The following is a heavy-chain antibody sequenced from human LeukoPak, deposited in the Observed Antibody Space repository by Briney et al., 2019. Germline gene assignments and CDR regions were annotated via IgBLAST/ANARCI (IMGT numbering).Heavy chain of an antibody. Sequence: ASVKVSCKASGYTFTSYGISWVRQAPGQGLEWMGWISAYNGNTNYAQKLQGRVTMTTDTSTSTAYMELRSLRSDDTAVYYCAGDLGPYSSGWATDYWGQGTLVTVSS. CDR3: AGDLGPYSSGWATDY. CDR2: ISAYNGNT. V-gene: IGHV1-18*01. D-gene: IGHD6-19*01. CDR1: GYTFTSYG. J-gene: IGHJ4*02.